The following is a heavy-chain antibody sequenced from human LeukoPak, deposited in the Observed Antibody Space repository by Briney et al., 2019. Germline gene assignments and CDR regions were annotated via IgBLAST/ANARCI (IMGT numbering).Heavy chain of an antibody. D-gene: IGHD3-10*01. CDR3: ARLNFGGPDY. CDR2: IYYSGST. V-gene: IGHV4-39*01. Sequence: SETLSLTCTVSGGSISSSSSYWGWIRQPPGKGLEWIGSIYYSGSTYYNPSLKSRVTISVDTSKNQFSLKLSSVTAADTAVYYCARLNFGGPDYWGQGTLVTVSS. J-gene: IGHJ4*02. CDR1: GGSISSSSSY.